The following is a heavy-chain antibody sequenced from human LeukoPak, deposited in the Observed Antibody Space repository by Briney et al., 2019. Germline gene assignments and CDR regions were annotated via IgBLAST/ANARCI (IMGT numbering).Heavy chain of an antibody. J-gene: IGHJ4*02. V-gene: IGHV3-30*02. CDR1: GFTFSSYG. Sequence: GGSLRLSCATSGFTFSSYGMHWVRQAPGKGLEWVAFIRYDGSNKYYADSVKGRFTISRDNSKNTLYLQMNSLRAEDTAVYYCAKGQMTTVTELDYWGQGTLVTVSS. CDR3: AKGQMTTVTELDY. D-gene: IGHD4-17*01. CDR2: IRYDGSNK.